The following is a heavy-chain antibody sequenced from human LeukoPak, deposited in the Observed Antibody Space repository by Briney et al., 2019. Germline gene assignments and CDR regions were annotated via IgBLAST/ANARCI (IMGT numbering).Heavy chain of an antibody. D-gene: IGHD2-2*01. CDR3: ARGTDYCSSTSCPGDY. CDR1: GFTFSSYS. V-gene: IGHV3-21*01. CDR2: ISSSSSYI. J-gene: IGHJ4*02. Sequence: GGSLRLSCAASGFTFSSYSMNWFRQAPGKGLEWVSSISSSSSYIYYADSVKGRFTISRDNAKNSLYLQMNSLRAEDTAVYYCARGTDYCSSTSCPGDYWGQGTLVTVSS.